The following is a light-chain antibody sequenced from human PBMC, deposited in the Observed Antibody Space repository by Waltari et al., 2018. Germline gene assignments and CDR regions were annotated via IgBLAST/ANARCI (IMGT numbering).Light chain of an antibody. Sequence: EFVLTQSPPTLSLSPGERVTLSCRASQSISDFLAWSNQRPGRSPRLRLDDASTRATGIPTRSSGSGSGTGFTLTISSLEPEDVAVYFCQQRGSWPLTYRGGTRVDI. V-gene: IGKV3-11*01. J-gene: IGKJ4*01. CDR2: DAS. CDR1: QSISDF. CDR3: QQRGSWPLT.